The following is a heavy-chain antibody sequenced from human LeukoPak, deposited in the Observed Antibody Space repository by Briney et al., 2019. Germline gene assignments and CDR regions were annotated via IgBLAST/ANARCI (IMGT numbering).Heavy chain of an antibody. V-gene: IGHV4-34*01. CDR3: ARGRSSNYYYYYMDV. J-gene: IGHJ6*03. D-gene: IGHD6-13*01. CDR2: INHSGST. CDR1: GGSFSGYY. Sequence: SETLSLTCAVYGGSFSGYYWSWIRQPPGKGLEWIGEINHSGSTNYNPSLKSRVTISVDTSKNQFSLKLSSVTAADTAVYYCARGRSSNYYYYYMDVWGKGTTVTVSS.